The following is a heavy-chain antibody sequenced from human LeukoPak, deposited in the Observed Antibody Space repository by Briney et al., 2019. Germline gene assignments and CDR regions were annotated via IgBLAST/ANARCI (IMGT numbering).Heavy chain of an antibody. V-gene: IGHV1-69*13. CDR2: IIPMFGTP. CDR3: ARVKVATIFKGFDY. Sequence: GASVKVSCKASGYTFTSYDINWVRQAPGQGLEWMGGIIPMFGTPNYAQRLQGRVTITADESTSTAYMELSSLRSEDTAVYYCARVKVATIFKGFDYWGQGTLVTVSS. D-gene: IGHD5-12*01. CDR1: GYTFTSYD. J-gene: IGHJ4*02.